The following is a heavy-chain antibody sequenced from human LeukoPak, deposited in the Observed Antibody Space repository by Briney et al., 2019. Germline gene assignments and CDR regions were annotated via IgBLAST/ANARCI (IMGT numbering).Heavy chain of an antibody. V-gene: IGHV1-18*01. D-gene: IGHD3-22*01. CDR3: ARSGLYYYDRSGWVPFDY. CDR1: GYTFTSYG. CDR2: ISAYNGNT. Sequence: GASVKVSCKASGYTFTSYGISWVRQAPGQGLEWMGWISAYNGNTNYAQKLQGRVTMTTDTSTSTAYMELRSLRSDDTAVYYCARSGLYYYDRSGWVPFDYWGQGTLVTVSS. J-gene: IGHJ4*02.